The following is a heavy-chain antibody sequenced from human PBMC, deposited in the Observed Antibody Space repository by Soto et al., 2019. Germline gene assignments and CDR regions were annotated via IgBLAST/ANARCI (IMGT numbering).Heavy chain of an antibody. CDR2: IRVHNGNT. Sequence: GASVKVSCKASGYNFINYGMTWVRQAPGQGLEWMGWIRVHNGNTNYAQKLQGRVTMTTDTSTSTAYMELRSLRSDDTAVYYCVRDLDGSGSYYTDYWGPGTLVTVSS. CDR1: GYNFINYG. J-gene: IGHJ4*02. V-gene: IGHV1-18*01. D-gene: IGHD3-10*01. CDR3: VRDLDGSGSYYTDY.